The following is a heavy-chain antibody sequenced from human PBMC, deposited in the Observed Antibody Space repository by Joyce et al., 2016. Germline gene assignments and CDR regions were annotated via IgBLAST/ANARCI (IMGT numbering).Heavy chain of an antibody. CDR3: ARVCCFGRFDP. CDR2: ISYIGTT. D-gene: IGHD3-16*01. Sequence: QVQLQESGPGLVKSSGTLSLTCTVSGGSVSRTGAFWSWFRQSPATGLEWIGQISYIGTTNYNSSFKSRVTISIDSSKNQFSLRLNSVTSADTAVYYCARVCCFGRFDPWGQGTLVSVSS. J-gene: IGHJ5*02. V-gene: IGHV4-61*08. CDR1: GGSVSRTGAF.